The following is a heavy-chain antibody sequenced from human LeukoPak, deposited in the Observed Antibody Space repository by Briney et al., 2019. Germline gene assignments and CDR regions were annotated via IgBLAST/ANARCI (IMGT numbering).Heavy chain of an antibody. J-gene: IGHJ6*03. CDR3: AREAYDFWSGYQGGYMDV. CDR1: GFTFSSYS. D-gene: IGHD3-3*01. Sequence: GGSLRLSCAASGFTFSSYSMNWVRQAPGKGLERVPYISSSSSTIYYADSVKGRFTISRDNAKNSLYLQMNSLRAEDTAVYYCAREAYDFWSGYQGGYMDVWGKGTTVTVSS. CDR2: ISSSSSTI. V-gene: IGHV3-48*04.